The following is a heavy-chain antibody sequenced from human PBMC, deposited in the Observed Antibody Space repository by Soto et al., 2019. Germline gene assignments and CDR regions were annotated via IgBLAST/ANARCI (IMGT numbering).Heavy chain of an antibody. CDR1: GFTVSSNY. Sequence: GESLKISCAASGFTVSSNYMSWVRQAPGKGLEWVSIIYSGGSTYYADSVKGRFTISRDNSKNTVYLQMNSLRAEDTAVYYCARESIVGATNTFDYWGQGTLVTVSS. D-gene: IGHD1-26*01. V-gene: IGHV3-66*01. J-gene: IGHJ4*02. CDR2: IYSGGST. CDR3: ARESIVGATNTFDY.